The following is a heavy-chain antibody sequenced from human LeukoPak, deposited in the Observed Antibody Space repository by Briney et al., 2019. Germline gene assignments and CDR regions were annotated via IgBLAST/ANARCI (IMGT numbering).Heavy chain of an antibody. D-gene: IGHD1-20*01. CDR2: IYYSGST. CDR1: GVSISSSSYY. CDR3: ASIITGINRYFDY. J-gene: IGHJ4*02. V-gene: IGHV4-39*07. Sequence: SETLSLTCTVSGVSISSSSYYWGWIRQPPGKGLDWIGTIYYSGSTYYNPSLKSRVTISVDTSKNQFSLKLSSVTAADTAVYYCASIITGINRYFDYWGQGTLVTVSS.